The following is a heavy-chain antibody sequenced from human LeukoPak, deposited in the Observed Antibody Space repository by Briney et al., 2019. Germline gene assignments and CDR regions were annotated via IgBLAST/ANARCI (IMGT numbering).Heavy chain of an antibody. V-gene: IGHV4-38-2*01. J-gene: IGHJ4*02. D-gene: IGHD3-10*01. CDR2: IYHSGST. Sequence: SETLSLTCAVYGGSFSGYYWGWIRQPPGKGLEWIGSIYHSGSTYYNPSLKSRVTISVDTSKNQFSLKLSSVTAADTAVYYCARLGFGELLPPFDYWGQGTLVTVSS. CDR3: ARLGFGELLPPFDY. CDR1: GGSFSGYY.